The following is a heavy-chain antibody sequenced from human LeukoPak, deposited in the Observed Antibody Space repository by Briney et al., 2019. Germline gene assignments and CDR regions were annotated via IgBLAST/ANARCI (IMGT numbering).Heavy chain of an antibody. J-gene: IGHJ3*02. V-gene: IGHV3-7*01. Sequence: GGSVRLSCAASGFTFSSYWMSWVRQAPGKGLEWVANIKQDGSEKYYVDSVKGRFTISRDNAKNSLYLQMNSLRAEDTAVYYCARHHSSSLDAFDIWGQGTMVTVSS. D-gene: IGHD6-6*01. CDR1: GFTFSSYW. CDR2: IKQDGSEK. CDR3: ARHHSSSLDAFDI.